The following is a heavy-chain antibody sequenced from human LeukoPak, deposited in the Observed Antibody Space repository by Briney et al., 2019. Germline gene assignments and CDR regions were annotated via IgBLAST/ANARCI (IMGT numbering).Heavy chain of an antibody. Sequence: PSETLSLTSTVSGGSISSYYWSWIRQPPGKGLEWIGYIYYSGSTNYNPSLKSRVTISVDTSKNQFSLKLSSVTAADTAVYYCARIGRFGEKLFDYWGQGTLVTVSS. CDR2: IYYSGST. CDR3: ARIGRFGEKLFDY. CDR1: GGSISSYY. D-gene: IGHD3-10*01. V-gene: IGHV4-59*01. J-gene: IGHJ4*02.